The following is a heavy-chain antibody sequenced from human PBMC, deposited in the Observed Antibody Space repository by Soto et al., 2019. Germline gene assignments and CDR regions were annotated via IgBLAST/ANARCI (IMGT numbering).Heavy chain of an antibody. CDR2: MYTKERT. Sequence: SETLSLTCTVSGGSITNYHWSWIRQPAGKGLEWIGRMYTKERTNYNLSFKSRDTMSVDTSKNQFSLKLNAVTAADTAVYYCARDDYKDGGNNWFDPWGQGTLVTVSS. CDR3: ARDDYKDGGNNWFDP. V-gene: IGHV4-4*07. CDR1: GGSITNYH. D-gene: IGHD3-16*01. J-gene: IGHJ5*02.